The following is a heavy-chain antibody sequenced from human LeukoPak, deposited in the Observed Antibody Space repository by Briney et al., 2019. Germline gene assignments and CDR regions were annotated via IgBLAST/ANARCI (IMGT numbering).Heavy chain of an antibody. Sequence: PGGSLRLSCAAPGFTFSSYGMHWVRQAPGKGLGWMAVMWYDGSNKYYADSVKGRFTISRDNSKNTLYLQMNSLRAEDTAVYYCARDRGPGYSYGVLDYWGQGTLVTVSS. D-gene: IGHD5-18*01. CDR1: GFTFSSYG. CDR2: MWYDGSNK. V-gene: IGHV3-33*01. CDR3: ARDRGPGYSYGVLDY. J-gene: IGHJ4*02.